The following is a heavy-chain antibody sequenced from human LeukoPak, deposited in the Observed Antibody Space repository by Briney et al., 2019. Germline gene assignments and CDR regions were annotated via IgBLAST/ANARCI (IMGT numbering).Heavy chain of an antibody. CDR3: ARDCSGGSCYGAFDI. Sequence: ASETLSLTCTVSGGSISSYYWSWIRQPPGKGLEWIGYIYDSGSTYYNPSLKSRITISVDTSENRFSLKLSSVTATDTAVYYCARDCSGGSCYGAFDIWGQGTMVTVSS. V-gene: IGHV4-59*12. CDR2: IYDSGST. D-gene: IGHD2-15*01. CDR1: GGSISSYY. J-gene: IGHJ3*02.